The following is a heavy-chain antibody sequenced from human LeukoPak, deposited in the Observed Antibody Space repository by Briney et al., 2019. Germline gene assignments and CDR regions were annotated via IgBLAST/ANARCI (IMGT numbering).Heavy chain of an antibody. D-gene: IGHD3-22*01. Sequence: SETLSLTCTVSGGSISSYYWSWVRQPPGKGLEWIGYIYYSGSTNYNPSLKSRVTISVDTSKNHFSLKLSSVTAADTAVYYCARTYYYDSSGYRPGFDYWGQGTLVTVSS. CDR1: GGSISSYY. J-gene: IGHJ4*02. V-gene: IGHV4-59*01. CDR2: IYYSGST. CDR3: ARTYYYDSSGYRPGFDY.